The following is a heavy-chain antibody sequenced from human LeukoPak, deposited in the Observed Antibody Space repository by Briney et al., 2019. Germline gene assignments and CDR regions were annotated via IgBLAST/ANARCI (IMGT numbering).Heavy chain of an antibody. D-gene: IGHD6-19*01. CDR3: ARDPNSSGWSIPNWFDP. J-gene: IGHJ5*02. V-gene: IGHV3-7*01. Sequence: PGGSLRLSCAASGFTFSSYWMSWVRQAPGKGLEWVANIKQDGSEKYYVDSVKGRFTISRDNAKNSLYLQMNSLRAEDTAVYYCARDPNSSGWSIPNWFDPWGQGTLVTVSS. CDR1: GFTFSSYW. CDR2: IKQDGSEK.